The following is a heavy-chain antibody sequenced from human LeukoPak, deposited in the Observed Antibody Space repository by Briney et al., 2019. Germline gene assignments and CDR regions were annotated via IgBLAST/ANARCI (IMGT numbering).Heavy chain of an antibody. Sequence: GGSLRLSCVASGFTFSSYAMSWVRQAPGKGLEWVSAISGSGGSTYYADSVKGRFTISRDNSKNTLYLQMNSLRAEDTAVYYCAISYDFWSGYYNGGIDYWGQGTLVTVSS. CDR1: GFTFSSYA. D-gene: IGHD3-3*01. J-gene: IGHJ4*02. CDR3: AISYDFWSGYYNGGIDY. V-gene: IGHV3-23*01. CDR2: ISGSGGST.